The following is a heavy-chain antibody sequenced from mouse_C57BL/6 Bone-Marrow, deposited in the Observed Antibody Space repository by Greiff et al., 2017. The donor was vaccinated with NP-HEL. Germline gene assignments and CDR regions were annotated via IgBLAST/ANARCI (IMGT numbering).Heavy chain of an antibody. CDR2: ISNLAYSL. CDR1: GFTFSDYG. Sequence: EVKLVESGGGLVQPGGSLKLSCAASGFTFSDYGMAWVRQAPRKGPEWVAFISNLAYSLYYADTVTGRFTISGENAKNTLYLEMSSLRSEDTAMYYCARQGGGTFAYWGQGTLVTVSA. J-gene: IGHJ3*01. V-gene: IGHV5-15*01. CDR3: ARQGGGTFAY. D-gene: IGHD4-1*01.